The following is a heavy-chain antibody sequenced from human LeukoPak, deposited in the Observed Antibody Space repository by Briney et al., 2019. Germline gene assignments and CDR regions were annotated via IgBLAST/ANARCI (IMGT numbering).Heavy chain of an antibody. J-gene: IGHJ4*02. CDR2: IRYDGTNK. D-gene: IGHD2-21*01. Sequence: PWGFLRLSCAASRFTFSTFGMHWVRQAPGKGLGWVAFIRYDGTNKYYADSVKGRFTISRDNSKNTLYLQMNSLRADDTAVYYCANGDCGGDRQQTPPVEYWGQGTLVIVSS. V-gene: IGHV3-30*02. CDR1: RFTFSTFG. CDR3: ANGDCGGDRQQTPPVEY.